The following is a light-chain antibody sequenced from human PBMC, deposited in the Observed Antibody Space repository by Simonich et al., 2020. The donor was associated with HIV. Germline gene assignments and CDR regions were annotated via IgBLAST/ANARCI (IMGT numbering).Light chain of an antibody. Sequence: AIQLPQSPSSLSASVGDRVTITCRASQGISSALAWYQQKPGKAPKLLIYDASSLESGGPSRFSGSGSGTDFTLTISSLQPEDFATYYCQQFNSYPYTFGQGTKLEIK. CDR2: DAS. CDR1: QGISSA. J-gene: IGKJ2*01. CDR3: QQFNSYPYT. V-gene: IGKV1-13*02.